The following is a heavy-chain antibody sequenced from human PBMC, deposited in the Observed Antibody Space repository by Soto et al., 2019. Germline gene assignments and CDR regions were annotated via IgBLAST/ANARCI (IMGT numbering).Heavy chain of an antibody. D-gene: IGHD1-26*01. Sequence: LXLSCSTSGFAFSTYAMHWGRQAPGKGLEYFSAISSNGGSTYYADSVKGRFTISRDNSKNTLYLQMSSLRAEDTAVYYCVKEGVGATAFDYWGQGTLVTVSS. V-gene: IGHV3-64D*06. CDR1: GFAFSTYA. CDR3: VKEGVGATAFDY. CDR2: ISSNGGST. J-gene: IGHJ4*02.